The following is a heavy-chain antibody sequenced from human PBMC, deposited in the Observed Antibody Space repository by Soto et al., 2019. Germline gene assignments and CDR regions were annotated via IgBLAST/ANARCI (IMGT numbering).Heavy chain of an antibody. D-gene: IGHD3-22*01. J-gene: IGHJ4*02. CDR2: INPNSGGT. V-gene: IGHV1-2*02. CDR1: GYTFTGYY. Sequence: PGASVKVSCKASGYTFTGYYMHWVRQAPGQGLEWMGWINPNSGGTNYAQKFQGRVTMTRDTSISTAYMELSRLRSDDTAVYYCARPYYYDNSGYYHYWGQGTMVTVSS. CDR3: ARPYYYDNSGYYHY.